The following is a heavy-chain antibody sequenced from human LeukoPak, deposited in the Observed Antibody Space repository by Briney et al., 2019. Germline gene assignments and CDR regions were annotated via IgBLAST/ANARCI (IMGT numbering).Heavy chain of an antibody. D-gene: IGHD1-26*01. J-gene: IGHJ4*02. CDR1: GFTFSSYA. Sequence: GGSLRLSCAASGFTFSSYAMSWVRQAPGKGLEWVSAISGSGGSTYYTDSVKGRFAISRDNSKNTLYLQMNSLRAEDTAVYYCAKAPTGGSYLGDYWGQGTLVTVSS. V-gene: IGHV3-23*01. CDR3: AKAPTGGSYLGDY. CDR2: ISGSGGST.